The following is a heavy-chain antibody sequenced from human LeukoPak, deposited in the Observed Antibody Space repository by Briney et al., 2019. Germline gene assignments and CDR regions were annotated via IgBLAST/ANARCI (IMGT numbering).Heavy chain of an antibody. V-gene: IGHV4-31*03. CDR3: ARVALIYGDYGYWFDP. J-gene: IGHJ5*02. Sequence: PSQTLSLTCTVSGGSISSGSYYWSWIRQHPGKGLEWIGYIYYSGSTYYNPSLKSRVTISVDTSKNQFSLKLSSVTAADTAVYYCARVALIYGDYGYWFDPWGQGTLVTVSS. CDR2: IYYSGST. CDR1: GGSISSGSYY. D-gene: IGHD4-17*01.